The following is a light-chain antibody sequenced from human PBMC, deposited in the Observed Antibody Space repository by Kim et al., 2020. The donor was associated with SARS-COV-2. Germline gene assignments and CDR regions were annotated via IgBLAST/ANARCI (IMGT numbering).Light chain of an antibody. CDR2: DAS. CDR3: QHRGT. V-gene: IGKV1-5*01. Sequence: GDRVTITCRASQSIDNWLAWYQQKPGKAPNLLIYDASSLETGVPSRFSGSGSGTEFTLSINSLQPDDSATYYCQHRGTFGQGTKVDIK. CDR1: QSIDNW. J-gene: IGKJ1*01.